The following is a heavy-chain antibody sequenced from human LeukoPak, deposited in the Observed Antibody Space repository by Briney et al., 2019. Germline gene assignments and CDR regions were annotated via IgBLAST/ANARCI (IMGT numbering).Heavy chain of an antibody. Sequence: PSETLSLTCAVYGGSFSDYYWSWIRQPPGKGPEWIGEINHSGSTNYKPSLKSRVTISVDTSKNQFSLRLTSVTAADTAVYYCASAATSGTYNFDSWGQGTLVTVSS. CDR2: INHSGST. CDR1: GGSFSDYY. J-gene: IGHJ4*02. V-gene: IGHV4-34*01. CDR3: ASAATSGTYNFDS. D-gene: IGHD1-26*01.